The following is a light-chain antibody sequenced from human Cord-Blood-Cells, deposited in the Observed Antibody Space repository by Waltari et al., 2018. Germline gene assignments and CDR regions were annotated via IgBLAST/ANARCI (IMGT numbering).Light chain of an antibody. CDR2: EVS. CDR1: SSDVGSYNL. V-gene: IGLV2-23*02. Sequence: QSALTQPASVSGSPGQSITISCTGTSSDVGSYNLVSWYQQHPGKATKRMIFEVSKRPSGFSNRCSGSKSGNTASLTISGLQAEDEADYYCCSYAGSSTWVFGGGTKLTVL. CDR3: CSYAGSSTWV. J-gene: IGLJ3*02.